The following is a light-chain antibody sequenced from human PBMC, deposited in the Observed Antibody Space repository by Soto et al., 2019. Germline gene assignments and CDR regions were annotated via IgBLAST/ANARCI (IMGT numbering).Light chain of an antibody. J-gene: IGLJ2*01. CDR3: QTWATGIQV. Sequence: QSVLTQSPSASASLGASVKLTCTLSSGHSSYAIAWHQQQPEKGPRYLMKLNSDGSHTKGDGIPDRFSGSSSGAERYLIISSLQSEDEADYYCQTWATGIQVFGGGTKLTVL. CDR2: LNSDGSH. CDR1: SGHSSYA. V-gene: IGLV4-69*01.